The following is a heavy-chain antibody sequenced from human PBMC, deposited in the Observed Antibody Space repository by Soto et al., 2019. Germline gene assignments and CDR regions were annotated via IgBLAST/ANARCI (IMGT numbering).Heavy chain of an antibody. CDR2: INSDGRST. CDR1: GFTFSTYC. Sequence: XESLSLTCAASGFTFSTYCMHGVRQAPGKGPVWVARINSDGRSTDYAESVKGRFTISRDNAKNTLYLQMNGLRADDTAVYYCARGHSYSLADSWGQGTLVTVSS. D-gene: IGHD5-18*01. J-gene: IGHJ4*02. V-gene: IGHV3-74*01. CDR3: ARGHSYSLADS.